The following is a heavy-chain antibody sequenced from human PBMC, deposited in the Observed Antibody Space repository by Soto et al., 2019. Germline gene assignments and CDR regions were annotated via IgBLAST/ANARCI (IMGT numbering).Heavy chain of an antibody. CDR1: GFSLSTSGMC. J-gene: IGHJ4*02. CDR3: ARSRTFGGLIDYYFDY. D-gene: IGHD3-16*02. V-gene: IGHV2-70*01. CDR2: IDWEDDK. Sequence: ESGPTLVNPTQTLTLTCTFSGFSLSTSGMCVSWIRQPPGKALEWLALIDWEDDKYYSTSLKTSLTISKDTSKNQVVLTMTNMDPVDTATYYCARSRTFGGLIDYYFDYWGQGTPVTVSS.